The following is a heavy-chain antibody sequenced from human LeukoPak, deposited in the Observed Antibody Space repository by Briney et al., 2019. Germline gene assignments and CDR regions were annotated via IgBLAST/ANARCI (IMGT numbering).Heavy chain of an antibody. Sequence: SETLSLTCTVSGYSISSGYYWGWIRQPPGKGLEWIGSIYHSGSTYYNPSLKSRVTISVDTSKNQFSLKLSSVTAADTAVYYCARVVIAYWYFDLWGRGTLVTASS. V-gene: IGHV4-38-2*02. D-gene: IGHD2-21*01. CDR3: ARVVIAYWYFDL. CDR1: GYSISSGYY. J-gene: IGHJ2*01. CDR2: IYHSGST.